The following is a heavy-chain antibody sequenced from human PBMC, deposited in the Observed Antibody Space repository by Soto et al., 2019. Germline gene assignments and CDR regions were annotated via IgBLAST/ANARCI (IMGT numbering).Heavy chain of an antibody. D-gene: IGHD6-13*01. J-gene: IGHJ6*02. V-gene: IGHV1-69*01. CDR2: IIPIFGTA. CDR3: GLPETAAGTVSYYYYGMDV. Sequence: QVQLVQSGAEVKKPGSSVKVSCKASGGTFSSYAISWVRQAPGQGLEWMGGIIPIFGTANYAQKFQGRVTITADESTSTAYMELSSARSEDTAVYYCGLPETAAGTVSYYYYGMDVWGQGTTVTVSS. CDR1: GGTFSSYA.